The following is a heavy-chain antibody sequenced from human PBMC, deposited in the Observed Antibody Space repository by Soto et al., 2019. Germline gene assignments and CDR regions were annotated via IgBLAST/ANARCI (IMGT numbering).Heavy chain of an antibody. CDR3: GRYNPGSWIQQLRSHYYYYGMDV. V-gene: IGHV4-4*07. J-gene: IGHJ6*02. D-gene: IGHD5-18*01. CDR2: IYTSGST. CDR1: GGSISSYD. Sequence: PSETLSLTCTVSGGSISSYDCSWIRQPAGKGLEWIGRIYTSGSTNYNPSLKSRVTMSVDTSKNQFSLKLSSVTAADTAVYYCGRYNPGSWIQQLRSHYYYYGMDVLGQGTTVTVSS.